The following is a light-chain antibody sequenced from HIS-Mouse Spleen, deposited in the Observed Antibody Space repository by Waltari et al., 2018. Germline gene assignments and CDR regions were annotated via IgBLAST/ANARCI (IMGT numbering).Light chain of an antibody. CDR3: HQSSSLPWT. Sequence: EIVLTQSPGTLSLSPGERATLSCRASQSIGSSLHWYQQKPDQSPKLLIKYASQSFSGVPSRFSGSGSGTDFTLTINSLEAEDAATYYCHQSSSLPWTFGQGTKVEIK. V-gene: IGKV6-21*01. CDR1: QSIGSS. CDR2: YAS. J-gene: IGKJ1*01.